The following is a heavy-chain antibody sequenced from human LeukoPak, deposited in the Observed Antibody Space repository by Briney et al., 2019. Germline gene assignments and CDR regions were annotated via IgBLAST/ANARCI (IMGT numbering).Heavy chain of an antibody. V-gene: IGHV1-2*02. CDR3: ARDRGGSSSWYFWFDP. CDR1: GYTFTGYY. Sequence: ASVKVSCKASGYTFTGYYMHWVRQAPGQGLEWMGWINPNSGGTNYAQKFQGRVTMTRDTSISTAYMELSRLRSDDTAVYYCARDRGGSSSWYFWFDPWGQGTLVTVSS. D-gene: IGHD6-13*01. J-gene: IGHJ5*02. CDR2: INPNSGGT.